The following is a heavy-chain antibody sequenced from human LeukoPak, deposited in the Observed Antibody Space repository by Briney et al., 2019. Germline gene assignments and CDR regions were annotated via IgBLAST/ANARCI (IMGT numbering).Heavy chain of an antibody. V-gene: IGHV3-21*01. CDR1: GFTFSSYS. CDR3: ARVGVAAPFDY. CDR2: ISSSSIYI. D-gene: IGHD2-15*01. J-gene: IGHJ4*02. Sequence: GGPLRLSCAASGFTFSSYSMNWVRQAPGKGLEWVSSISSSSIYIYYADSVKGRFTISRDNAKNSLYLQMNSLRAEDTAVYYCARVGVAAPFDYWGQGTLVTVSS.